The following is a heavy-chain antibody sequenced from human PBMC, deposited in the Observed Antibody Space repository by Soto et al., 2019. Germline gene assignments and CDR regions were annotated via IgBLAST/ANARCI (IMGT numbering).Heavy chain of an antibody. D-gene: IGHD4-17*01. J-gene: IGHJ4*02. CDR2: MNPQSGGT. CDR1: GYTFTAYY. CDR3: ASLYGDHPTN. V-gene: IGHV1-2*02. Sequence: QVQLVQSGAEVKKPGASVKVSCMASGYTFTAYYIHWVRQAPGQGLEWLGWMNPQSGGTKYAQKFQGRVTMTRDTSISTAYMELSRLRSDDTAVYYCASLYGDHPTNWGQGTLVTVSS.